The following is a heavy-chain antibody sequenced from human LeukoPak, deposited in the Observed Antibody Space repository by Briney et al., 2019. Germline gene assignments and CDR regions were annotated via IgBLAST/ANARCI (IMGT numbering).Heavy chain of an antibody. Sequence: GGSLRLSCVVSGFTFSSYSMNWVRQAPGEGLEWVSSISSSSSYIYYADSVKGRFTISRDNAKNSLYLQMDSLRAEDTAVYYCARAYYGSGTSHFDSWGQGTLVTVSS. CDR3: ARAYYGSGTSHFDS. D-gene: IGHD3-10*01. V-gene: IGHV3-21*01. J-gene: IGHJ4*02. CDR2: ISSSSSYI. CDR1: GFTFSSYS.